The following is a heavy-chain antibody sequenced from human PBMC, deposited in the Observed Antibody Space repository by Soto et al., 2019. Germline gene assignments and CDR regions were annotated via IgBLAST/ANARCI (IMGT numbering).Heavy chain of an antibody. V-gene: IGHV3-33*01. CDR1: GFTFSSYG. D-gene: IGHD2-2*01. J-gene: IGHJ6*03. Sequence: GGSLRLSCAASGFTFSSYGMHWVRQAPGKGLEWVAVIWYDGSNKYYADSVKGRFTISRDNSKNTLYLQMNSLRAEDAAVYYCARCGVAVPAAMQPYYYYYMDVWGKGTTVTVSS. CDR2: IWYDGSNK. CDR3: ARCGVAVPAAMQPYYYYYMDV.